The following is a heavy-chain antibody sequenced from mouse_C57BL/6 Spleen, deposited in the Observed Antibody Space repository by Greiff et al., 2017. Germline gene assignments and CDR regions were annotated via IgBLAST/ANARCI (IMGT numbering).Heavy chain of an antibody. CDR1: GFSLTSYA. D-gene: IGHD1-1*01. CDR3: ARNGAGSSYWYFDV. Sequence: VKLVESGPGLVAPSQSLSITCTVSGFSLTSYAISWVRQPPGKGLEWLGVIWTGGGTNYNSALKSRLSISKDNSKSQVFLKMNSLQTDDTARYYCARNGAGSSYWYFDVWGTGTTVTVSS. V-gene: IGHV2-9-1*01. J-gene: IGHJ1*03. CDR2: IWTGGGT.